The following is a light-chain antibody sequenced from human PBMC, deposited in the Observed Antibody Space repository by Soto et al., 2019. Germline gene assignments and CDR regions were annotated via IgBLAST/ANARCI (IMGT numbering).Light chain of an antibody. CDR3: QQSHSPLTWM. J-gene: IGKJ1*01. CDR2: GAS. CDR1: QSIGTY. V-gene: IGKV1-39*01. Sequence: DVQMTQSPSSLSASIGDRVTITCRASQSIGTYLNWYRQKPGEAPNLLIYGASTLHGGVPSRFSGSGSGTDFTLTISSLQPDDFATYYCQQSHSPLTWMFRQGTKVEIK.